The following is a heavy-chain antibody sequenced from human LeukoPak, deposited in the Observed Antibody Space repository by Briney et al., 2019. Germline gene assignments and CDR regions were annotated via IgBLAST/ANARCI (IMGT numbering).Heavy chain of an antibody. CDR2: ISSNGGST. CDR3: AREYYGGYIDY. V-gene: IGHV3-64*01. CDR1: GFTFSTYS. D-gene: IGHD2-21*01. Sequence: GESLRLSCAASGFTFSTYSMHWVRQAPGKGLESVSAISSNGGSTYYANSVKGRSTISRDNSKNTLYLQMRSLRAEDMAVYYCAREYYGGYIDYWGQGTLVTVSS. J-gene: IGHJ4*02.